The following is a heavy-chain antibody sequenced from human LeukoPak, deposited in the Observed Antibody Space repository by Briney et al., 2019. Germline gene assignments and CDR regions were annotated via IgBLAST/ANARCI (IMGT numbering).Heavy chain of an antibody. CDR1: GVSISGHY. D-gene: IGHD6-13*01. V-gene: IGHV4-34*01. Sequence: SETLSLTCAVSGVSISGHYWSWIRQPPGKGLEWIGEINHSGSTNYNPSLKSRVTISVDTSKNQFSLKLSSVTAADTAVYYCARDPGEQQLASFDYWGQGTLVTVSS. J-gene: IGHJ4*02. CDR3: ARDPGEQQLASFDY. CDR2: INHSGST.